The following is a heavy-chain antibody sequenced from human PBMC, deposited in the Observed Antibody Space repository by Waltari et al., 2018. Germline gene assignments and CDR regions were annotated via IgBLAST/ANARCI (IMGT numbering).Heavy chain of an antibody. V-gene: IGHV4-61*02. D-gene: IGHD3-3*01. CDR2: IYTSGST. CDR3: ARDGAHYDFWSGYYTGFDY. Sequence: QVQLQESGPGLVKPSQTLSLTCTVSGGSISSGSYYWSWIRQPAGKGLEWIGRIYTSGSTNYNPSLKSRVTISVDTSKTQFSLKLSSVTAADTAVYYCARDGAHYDFWSGYYTGFDYWGQGTLVTVSS. J-gene: IGHJ4*02. CDR1: GGSISSGSYY.